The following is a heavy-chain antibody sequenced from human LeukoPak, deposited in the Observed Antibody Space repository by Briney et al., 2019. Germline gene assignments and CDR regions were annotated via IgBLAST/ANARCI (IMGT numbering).Heavy chain of an antibody. V-gene: IGHV5-51*01. CDR1: GYSFTSYW. CDR2: IYPGDSDT. CDR3: ARVYDCSSTSCDLDYYYYMDV. D-gene: IGHD2-2*01. Sequence: GESLKISCKGSGYSFTSYWIGWVRQMPGKGLEWMGIIYPGDSDTRYSPSFQGQVTISADKSISTAYLQWSSLKASDTAMYYCARVYDCSSTSCDLDYYYYMDVWGKGTTVTVSS. J-gene: IGHJ6*03.